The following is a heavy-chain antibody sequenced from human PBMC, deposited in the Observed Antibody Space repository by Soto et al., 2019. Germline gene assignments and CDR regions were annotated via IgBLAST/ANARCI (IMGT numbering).Heavy chain of an antibody. D-gene: IGHD6-25*01. CDR1: GYTFTIYY. V-gene: IGHV1-46*01. CDR3: ARGGRHSDYYYYYGMDV. CDR2: INTSGGSP. Sequence: ASVEVSCKXFGYTFTIYYIHWVRQAPGQGLEWMGVINTSGGSPTYAQKFQDRVTMTRDTSTSTVYMELSSLRSEDTAVYYCARGGRHSDYYYYYGMDVWGQGTTVTVSS. J-gene: IGHJ6*02.